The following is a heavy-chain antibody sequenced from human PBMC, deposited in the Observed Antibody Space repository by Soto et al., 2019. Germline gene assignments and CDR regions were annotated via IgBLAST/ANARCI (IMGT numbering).Heavy chain of an antibody. CDR1: GGSISSGGYS. CDR3: ARCYCSGGSCYPDY. Sequence: QLQLQESGSGLVKPSQTLSLTCAVSGGSISSGGYSWSWIRQPPGKGLEWIGYIYHSGSTYYNPSLKSRVTISVDRSNNQFSLKLSSVTAADTAVYYCARCYCSGGSCYPDYWGQGTLVTVSS. V-gene: IGHV4-30-2*01. CDR2: IYHSGST. D-gene: IGHD2-15*01. J-gene: IGHJ4*02.